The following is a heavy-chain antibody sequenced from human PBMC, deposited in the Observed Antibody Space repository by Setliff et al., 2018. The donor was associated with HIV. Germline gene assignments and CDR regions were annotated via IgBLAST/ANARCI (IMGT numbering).Heavy chain of an antibody. J-gene: IGHJ4*02. CDR3: VGVDYGDYDFDY. D-gene: IGHD4-17*01. V-gene: IGHV4-38-2*02. Sequence: SETLSLTCTVSGHSITSDYQWGWIRQPPGKGLEWIGSIYHSGSTYYNPSLKSRVTISVDTTKSQISLKLISVTAADTAVFYCVGVDYGDYDFDYWGQGTLVTVSS. CDR1: GHSITSDYQ. CDR2: IYHSGST.